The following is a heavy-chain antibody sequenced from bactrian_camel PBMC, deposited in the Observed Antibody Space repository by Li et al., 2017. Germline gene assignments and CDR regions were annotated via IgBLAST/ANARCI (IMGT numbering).Heavy chain of an antibody. V-gene: IGHV3-3*01. D-gene: IGHD2*01. CDR2: ISSTGRNP. Sequence: VQLVESGGGSVQAGGNLTLSCTTSRKVYIRSCMGWFRQAPGKEREGVAAISSTGRNPTYVDSVKGRFTLSQDDAKNTLYLQMNSLKPEDTAMYYCAARGPYCYTKLSVADFTYWGQGTQVTVS. J-gene: IGHJ6*01. CDR3: AARGPYCYTKLSVADFTY. CDR1: RKVYIRSC.